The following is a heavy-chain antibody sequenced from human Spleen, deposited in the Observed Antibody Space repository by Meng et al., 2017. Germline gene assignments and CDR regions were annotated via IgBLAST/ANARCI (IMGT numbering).Heavy chain of an antibody. CDR3: ARGPTTMAHDFDY. J-gene: IGHJ4*02. CDR2: INHSGST. CDR1: GGSFSDYY. Sequence: QVQLKPWGAGLLKPSETLSPTCVVSGGSFSDYYWSWIRQPPGKGLEWIGEINHSGSTNYNPSLESRATISVDTSQNNLSLKLSSVTAADSAVYYCARGPTTMAHDFDYWGQGTLVTASS. D-gene: IGHD4-11*01. V-gene: IGHV4-34*01.